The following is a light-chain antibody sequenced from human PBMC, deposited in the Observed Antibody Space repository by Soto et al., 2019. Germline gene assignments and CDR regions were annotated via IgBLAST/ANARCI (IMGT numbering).Light chain of an antibody. Sequence: QSVLTQPPSVSGAPGQRVTISCTGSSSNIGAGYDVHWYQQLPGTAPKLLIYGNSNRPSGVPDRFSGSKSGTSASLAITGLQAEDEADYYCQYYDSSLSGYAFGTGTKLTVL. CDR1: SSNIGAGYD. J-gene: IGLJ1*01. V-gene: IGLV1-40*01. CDR3: QYYDSSLSGYA. CDR2: GNS.